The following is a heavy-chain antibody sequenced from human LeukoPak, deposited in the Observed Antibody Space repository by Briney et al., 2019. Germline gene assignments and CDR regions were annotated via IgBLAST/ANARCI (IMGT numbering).Heavy chain of an antibody. D-gene: IGHD4-23*01. CDR1: GGSLTTHY. CDR3: AREGRWGMKYYFDS. V-gene: IGHV4-59*11. CDR2: VYHTGST. Sequence: SSETLSLTCNVSGGSLTTHYWSWVRQSPEKGLEWIGQVYHTGSTHYNPSLRSRFTISVDTSKNKVLLTLTSVTAADTAVYYCAREGRWGMKYYFDSWGPGTRVIVSS. J-gene: IGHJ4*02.